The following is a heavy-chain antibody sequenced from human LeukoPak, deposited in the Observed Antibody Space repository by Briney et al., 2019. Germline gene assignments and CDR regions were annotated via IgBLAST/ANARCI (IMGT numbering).Heavy chain of an antibody. CDR2: IHHNWNT. CDR3: ARAGGDIVLFDP. D-gene: IGHD2-15*01. CDR1: GDSISTSSYY. J-gene: IGHJ5*02. V-gene: IGHV4-39*07. Sequence: SETLSLTCLVSGDSISTSSYYWGWIRQPPGKGLEWIASIHHNWNTYYNPSLKSRVIVSLDKSKNQFSLILRSVTAADTAVYYCARAGGDIVLFDPWGQGTLVTVSS.